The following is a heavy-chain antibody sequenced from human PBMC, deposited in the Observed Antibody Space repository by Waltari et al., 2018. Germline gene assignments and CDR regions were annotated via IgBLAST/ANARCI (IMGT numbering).Heavy chain of an antibody. Sequence: EVQLVESGGGLVQPGGSLSLSCAASGFTFSSYAMRWVRQAPGQGLEWVAAISGSGWSTYYADSVKCRFTISRDKSKNTLYLQMNSLRAEDTAVYYCARDRDTAYAFDIWGQGTMVTVSS. J-gene: IGHJ3*02. V-gene: IGHV3-23*04. CDR2: ISGSGWST. D-gene: IGHD5-18*01. CDR1: GFTFSSYA. CDR3: ARDRDTAYAFDI.